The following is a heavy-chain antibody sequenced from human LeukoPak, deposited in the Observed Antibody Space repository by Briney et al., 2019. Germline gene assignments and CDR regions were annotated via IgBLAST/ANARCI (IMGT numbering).Heavy chain of an antibody. CDR2: ISGSADFT. J-gene: IGHJ4*02. V-gene: IGHV3-23*01. CDR1: GFTFSTYG. D-gene: IGHD2-21*02. CDR3: ARAQYCGGDCYAPGSYYFDY. Sequence: GGSLRLSCEASGFTFSTYGMSWVRQAPGKGLEWVSTISGSADFTYYADSVKGRFTISRDNAKNTLYLQMNSLRAEDTAVYYCARAQYCGGDCYAPGSYYFDYWGQGTLVTVSS.